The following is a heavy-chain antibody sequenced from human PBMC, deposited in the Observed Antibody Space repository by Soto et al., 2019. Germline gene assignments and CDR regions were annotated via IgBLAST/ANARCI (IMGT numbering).Heavy chain of an antibody. CDR2: INHSGST. Sequence: GTLSLTCAVYGGSFSGYYWSWIRQPPGKGLEWIGEINHSGSTNYNPSLKSRVTISVDTSKNQFSLKLSSVTAADTAVYYCARGPEKIYDFWSGLHHWFDPWGQGTLVTVSS. D-gene: IGHD3-3*01. V-gene: IGHV4-34*01. J-gene: IGHJ5*02. CDR1: GGSFSGYY. CDR3: ARGPEKIYDFWSGLHHWFDP.